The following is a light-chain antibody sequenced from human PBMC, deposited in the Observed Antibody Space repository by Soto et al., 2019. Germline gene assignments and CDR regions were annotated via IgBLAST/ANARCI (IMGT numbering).Light chain of an antibody. CDR3: QQRSNWPT. V-gene: IGKV3-11*01. J-gene: IGKJ1*01. CDR1: ESISTY. Sequence: EIVLTQSPATLSLSPGERATLSCRASESISTYLAWYQQKPGQSPRLLVYDASKRAAGTPARFSGSGSGTDFTLTISSLEPEDSAAYYCQQRSNWPTCGQGTKVEIK. CDR2: DAS.